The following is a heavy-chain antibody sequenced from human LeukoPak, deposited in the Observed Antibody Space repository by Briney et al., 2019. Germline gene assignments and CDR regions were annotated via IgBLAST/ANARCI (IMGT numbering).Heavy chain of an antibody. Sequence: SETLSLTCTVSGGSISSSSYYWSWIRQPPGKGLEWIGEINHSGSTNYNPSLKSRVTISVDTSKNQFSLKLSSVTAADTAVYYCARLKRGYSYGYYYYYGMDVRGQGTTVTVSS. CDR2: INHSGST. CDR3: ARLKRGYSYGYYYYYGMDV. J-gene: IGHJ6*02. V-gene: IGHV4-39*07. CDR1: GGSISSSSYY. D-gene: IGHD5-18*01.